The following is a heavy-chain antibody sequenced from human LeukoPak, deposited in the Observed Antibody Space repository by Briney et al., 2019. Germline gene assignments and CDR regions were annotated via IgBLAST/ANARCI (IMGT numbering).Heavy chain of an antibody. D-gene: IGHD3-16*02. V-gene: IGHV4-39*07. CDR1: GGSISSSSYY. J-gene: IGHJ4*02. Sequence: SETLSLTCTVSGGSISSSSYYWGWIRQPPGKGLEWIGSIYYSGSTYYNPSLKSRVTISVDTSKNQFSLKLSSVTAADTAVYYCARDKGPFLGELSSVLRPVDYWGQGTLVTVSS. CDR3: ARDKGPFLGELSSVLRPVDY. CDR2: IYYSGST.